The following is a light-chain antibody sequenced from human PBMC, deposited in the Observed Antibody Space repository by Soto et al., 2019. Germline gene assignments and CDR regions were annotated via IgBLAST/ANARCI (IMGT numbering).Light chain of an antibody. CDR2: EGS. J-gene: IGLJ3*02. Sequence: QSDLTQPASVSGSPGQSITISCTGTSSDVGNYNLVSWYQQHSGKAPKLMIFEGSKRPSGVSDRVSGSKSGNTASLTVSGLQAEDEADYYCSSYAGSNRLVFGGGTKLTVL. CDR3: SSYAGSNRLV. CDR1: SSDVGNYNL. V-gene: IGLV2-14*02.